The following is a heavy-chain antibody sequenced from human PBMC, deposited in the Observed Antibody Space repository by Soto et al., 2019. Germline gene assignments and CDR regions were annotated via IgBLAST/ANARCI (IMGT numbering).Heavy chain of an antibody. J-gene: IGHJ6*03. CDR2: ISAYNGNT. CDR1: GYTFTSYG. Sequence: ASVKVSCKASGYTFTSYGISWVRQAPGQGLEWMGWISAYNGNTNYAQKLQGRVTMTTDTSTRTAYMELRSLRSEDTAVYYCARAGITIFGVVAGYYYYMDVWGKGTTVTVSS. D-gene: IGHD3-3*01. CDR3: ARAGITIFGVVAGYYYYMDV. V-gene: IGHV1-18*01.